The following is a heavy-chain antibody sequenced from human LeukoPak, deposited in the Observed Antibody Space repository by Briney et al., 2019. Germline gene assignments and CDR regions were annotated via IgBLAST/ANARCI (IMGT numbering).Heavy chain of an antibody. CDR3: ARTNYGSGSTWVYYFNY. Sequence: ASETLSLTCTVSGGSISSYSWSWIRQPPGKGLEWIGYIYYSGTTNYNPSLKSRVTISLDTSKNQFSLRLSSVPAADTAVYYCARTNYGSGSTWVYYFNYWGQGTLVTVSS. J-gene: IGHJ4*02. V-gene: IGHV4-59*01. CDR2: IYYSGTT. CDR1: GGSISSYS. D-gene: IGHD3-10*01.